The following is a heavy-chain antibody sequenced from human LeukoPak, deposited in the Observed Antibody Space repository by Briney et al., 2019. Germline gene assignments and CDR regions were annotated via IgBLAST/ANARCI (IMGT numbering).Heavy chain of an antibody. CDR3: ARDFSSSLHGGGYYFDY. J-gene: IGHJ4*02. V-gene: IGHV3-30*03. CDR1: GFTFSSYG. CDR2: ISYDGSNK. Sequence: GGSLRLSCAASGFTFSSYGMHWVRQAPGKGLEWVAVISYDGSNKYYADSVKGRFTISRDNSKNTLYLQMNSLRAEDTAVYYCARDFSSSLHGGGYYFDYWGQGTLVTVSS. D-gene: IGHD6-6*01.